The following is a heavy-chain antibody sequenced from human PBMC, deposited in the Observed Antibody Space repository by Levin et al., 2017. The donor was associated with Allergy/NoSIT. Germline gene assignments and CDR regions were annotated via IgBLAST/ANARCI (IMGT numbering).Heavy chain of an antibody. CDR3: ARGSPWRWADY. V-gene: IGHV3-53*01. CDR1: GFAVNKYY. J-gene: IGHJ4*02. Sequence: GGSLRLSCAASGFAVNKYYMSWVRQAPGKGLEWVSVVYSGGSTYYTDSVQGRFTVSRDNSKNTVYLQMRSLRDEDTAVYFCARGSPWRWADYWGQGTLVTVSS. D-gene: IGHD2-15*01. CDR2: VYSGGST.